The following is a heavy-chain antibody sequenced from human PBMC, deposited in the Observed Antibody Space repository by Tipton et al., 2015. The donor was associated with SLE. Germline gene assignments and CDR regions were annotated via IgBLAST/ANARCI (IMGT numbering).Heavy chain of an antibody. V-gene: IGHV3-11*04. D-gene: IGHD1/OR15-1a*01. J-gene: IGHJ5*02. Sequence: SLRLSCAASGFTLSDYYMAWLRQAPGKGLEWISFISGPGDSIYNADSVKGRFTTSRDNAKNSLYLQMNSLRAEDTAVYYCARDPRNKGFDPWGQGTLVTVSS. CDR1: GFTLSDYY. CDR2: ISGPGDSI. CDR3: ARDPRNKGFDP.